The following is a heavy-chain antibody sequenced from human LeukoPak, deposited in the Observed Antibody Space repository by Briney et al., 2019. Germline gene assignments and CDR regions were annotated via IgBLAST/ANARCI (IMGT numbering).Heavy chain of an antibody. CDR2: INPRSGST. Sequence: ASVKVSCKASGYTFTTYYMHWVRQAPGQGLEWMGIINPRSGSTDYAHNLQGRVTMTRDTSTSTVYMELSSLRSDDTAVYYCARAESSSSNYWGQGTLVTVSS. CDR1: GYTFTTYY. J-gene: IGHJ4*02. D-gene: IGHD6-6*01. V-gene: IGHV1-46*04. CDR3: ARAESSSSNY.